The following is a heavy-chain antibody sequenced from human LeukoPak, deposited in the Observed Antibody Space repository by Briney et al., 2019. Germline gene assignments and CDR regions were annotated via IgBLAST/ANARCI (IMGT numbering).Heavy chain of an antibody. CDR1: GGSLSGNY. CDR2: IHSSGYT. D-gene: IGHD1-26*01. V-gene: IGHV4-4*09. CDR3: AQRQGPTSGSYDYFDP. J-gene: IGHJ5*02. Sequence: SETLSLTCTVSGGSLSGNYWSWIRQPPGQGLEWIAYIHSSGYTNYNPSLMSRVTISIDTSKYQFSLRVTSVTAADTAMYYCAQRQGPTSGSYDYFDPWGQGTLVTVSS.